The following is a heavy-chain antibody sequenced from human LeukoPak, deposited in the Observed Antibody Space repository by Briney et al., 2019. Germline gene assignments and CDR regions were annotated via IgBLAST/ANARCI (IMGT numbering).Heavy chain of an antibody. V-gene: IGHV1-18*01. CDR3: ARDRLSAGRGYYDSSGYV. CDR1: GYTFTSYG. J-gene: IGHJ4*02. Sequence: GASVKVSCKASGYTFTSYGISWVRQAPGQGLEWMGWISAYNGNTNYAQKLQGRVTMTTDTSTSTAYMELRSLRSDDTAVYYCARDRLSAGRGYYDSSGYVWGQGTLVTVSS. D-gene: IGHD3-22*01. CDR2: ISAYNGNT.